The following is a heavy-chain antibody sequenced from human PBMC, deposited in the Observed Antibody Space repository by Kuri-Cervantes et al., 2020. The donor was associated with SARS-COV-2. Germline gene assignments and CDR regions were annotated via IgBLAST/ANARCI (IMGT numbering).Heavy chain of an antibody. V-gene: IGHV6-1*01. CDR2: TYYRSKWYN. CDR1: GERVSSNSAA. D-gene: IGHD6-6*01. J-gene: IGHJ6*02. Sequence: SELLSSTCAISGERVSSNSAAWNWIRQSPSRGLELLGRTYYRSKWYNDYAVSVKSRITSNPDTSKNQFSLQLNSVTPEDTAVYYCARDPKIAARRRYYYYGMDVWGQGTTVTVSS. CDR3: ARDPKIAARRRYYYYGMDV.